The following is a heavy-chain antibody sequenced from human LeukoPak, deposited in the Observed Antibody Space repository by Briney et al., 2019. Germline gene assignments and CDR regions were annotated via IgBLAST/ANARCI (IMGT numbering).Heavy chain of an antibody. CDR2: IKETGSAK. J-gene: IGHJ3*01. CDR1: GFTFSSYC. CDR3: ARYGGNAFDV. Sequence: PGGSLRPSCAAAGFTFSSYCMAWVRQAPGKGLEWVANIKETGSAKYYVDSVRGRFTIPRDNAKNSLYLQMNSLRAEDTALYYCARYGGNAFDVWGQGTMVTVSS. V-gene: IGHV3-7*02. D-gene: IGHD4/OR15-4a*01.